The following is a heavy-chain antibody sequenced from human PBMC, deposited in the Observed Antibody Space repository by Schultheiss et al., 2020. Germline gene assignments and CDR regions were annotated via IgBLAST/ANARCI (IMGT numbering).Heavy chain of an antibody. CDR1: GYRFASYG. CDR2: IIPNSGGT. V-gene: IGHV1-2*04. J-gene: IGHJ6*02. Sequence: SVKVSCKPSGYRFASYGISWVRQAPGQGLEWMGRIIPNSGGTNYAQKFQGWVTMTRDTSISTAYMELSRLRSDDTAVYYCARDCSGGSCYSHGMDVWGQGTTVTVYS. CDR3: ARDCSGGSCYSHGMDV. D-gene: IGHD2-15*01.